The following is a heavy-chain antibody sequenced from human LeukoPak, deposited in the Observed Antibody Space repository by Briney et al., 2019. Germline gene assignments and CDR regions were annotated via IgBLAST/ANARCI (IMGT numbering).Heavy chain of an antibody. J-gene: IGHJ4*02. V-gene: IGHV3-21*01. CDR1: GFTFSSYS. Sequence: GGSLRLSCAASGFTFSSYSMNWVRQAPGKGLEWVSSISSSSSYIYSADSVKGRFTISRDNAKNSLYLQMNSLRAEDTAVYYCARDPLSSSSFDLWGQGTLVTVSS. CDR2: ISSSSSYI. CDR3: ARDPLSSSSFDL. D-gene: IGHD6-13*01.